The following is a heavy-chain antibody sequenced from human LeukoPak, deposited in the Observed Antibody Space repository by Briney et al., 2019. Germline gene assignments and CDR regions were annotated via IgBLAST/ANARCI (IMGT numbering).Heavy chain of an antibody. J-gene: IGHJ4*02. V-gene: IGHV4-4*07. D-gene: IGHD2-2*01. CDR1: GGSISSYY. CDR2: IYTSGST. CDR3: ARGYCSSTSCYGFDY. Sequence: SETLSLTCTVSGGSISSYYWSWIRQPAGKGLEWIGRIYTSGSTNYNPSLKSRVTMSVDTSKNQFSLKLSSVTAADTAVFYCARGYCSSTSCYGFDYWGQGTLVTVSS.